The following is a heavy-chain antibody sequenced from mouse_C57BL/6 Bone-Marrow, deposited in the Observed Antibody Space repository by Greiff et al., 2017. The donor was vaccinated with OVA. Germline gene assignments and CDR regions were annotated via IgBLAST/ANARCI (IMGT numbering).Heavy chain of an antibody. J-gene: IGHJ4*01. Sequence: QVQLQQSGPGLVQPSQSLSITCTVSGFSLTSYGVHWVRQSPGKGLEWLGVIWRGGSTDYNAAFMSRLSITKDNTKSQVFFKMNRLLADDAAVVYCAKSPLMPYALDYWGQGTSVTVSS. CDR2: IWRGGST. CDR1: GFSLTSYG. CDR3: AKSPLMPYALDY. V-gene: IGHV2-5*01.